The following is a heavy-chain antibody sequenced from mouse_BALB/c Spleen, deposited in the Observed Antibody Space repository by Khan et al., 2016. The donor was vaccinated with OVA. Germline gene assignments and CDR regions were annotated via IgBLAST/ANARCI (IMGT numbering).Heavy chain of an antibody. D-gene: IGHD2-3*01. CDR1: GFTFSGFG. CDR2: IGSDSSTI. Sequence: EVELVESGGGLVQPGGSRKLSCAASGFTFSGFGMHWVRQAPEKGLECVAFIGSDSSTIYYADTVKGRFTISRDNPKKTLFLQMTSLRSEDTAMYFCARTGYYYFDYWGQGTTLTVSS. V-gene: IGHV5-17*02. J-gene: IGHJ2*01. CDR3: ARTGYYYFDY.